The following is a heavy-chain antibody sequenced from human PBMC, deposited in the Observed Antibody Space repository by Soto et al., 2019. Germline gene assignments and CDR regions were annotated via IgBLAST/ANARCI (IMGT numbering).Heavy chain of an antibody. Sequence: QVQLQESGPGLVKPSGTLSLTCAVSGGSISSSNWWSWVRQPPGKGLEWIGEIYHSGSTNYNPSLTRRVTISVDKSKNQFSLQLSSATAADTAVYYCARDSGGGQQCAVDGCYYYGMDVWGQGTTVTVSS. J-gene: IGHJ6*02. D-gene: IGHD2-15*01. CDR3: ARDSGGGQQCAVDGCYYYGMDV. CDR1: GGSISSSNW. CDR2: IYHSGST. V-gene: IGHV4-4*02.